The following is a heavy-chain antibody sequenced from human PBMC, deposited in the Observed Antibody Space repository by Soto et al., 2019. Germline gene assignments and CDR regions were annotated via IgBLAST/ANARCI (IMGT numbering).Heavy chain of an antibody. Sequence: QITLKESGPTLVKPTQTLTLTCTCSGFSLTTSPVGVGWIRQPPGKALEWLARIYWDGDESYRSFLRNRLTTTKEPSKNQVVLRMTNMDPGDTATYYCVQAYHNSDSCYYIFDHWGQGTLVTVSS. D-gene: IGHD3-22*01. CDR3: VQAYHNSDSCYYIFDH. J-gene: IGHJ4*02. V-gene: IGHV2-5*02. CDR2: IYWDGDE. CDR1: GFSLTTSPVG.